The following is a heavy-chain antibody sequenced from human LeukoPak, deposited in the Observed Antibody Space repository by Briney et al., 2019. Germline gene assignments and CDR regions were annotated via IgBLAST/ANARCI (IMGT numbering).Heavy chain of an antibody. CDR2: IYSGGRT. V-gene: IGHV3-53*01. CDR1: GFTVSANY. CDR3: ARDSSFFMVRGVITRLDY. Sequence: GGSLRLSCAASGFTVSANYMSWVRQAPGKGLEWVSVIYSGGRTYYADSVKGRFTISRDNAKNSLYLQMNSLRAEDTAVYYCARDSSFFMVRGVITRLDYWGQGTLVTVSS. J-gene: IGHJ4*02. D-gene: IGHD3-10*01.